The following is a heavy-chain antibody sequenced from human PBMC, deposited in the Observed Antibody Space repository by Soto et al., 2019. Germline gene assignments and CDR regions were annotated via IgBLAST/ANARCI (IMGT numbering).Heavy chain of an antibody. V-gene: IGHV3-9*01. CDR2: ISWNSGTS. Sequence: ESGGGLVQPGRSLRLSCAASGFTFDDYAMHWVRQVPGKGLEWVSGISWNSGTSGYGDSVKGRFTISRDNAKNSLYLQMNSLRVEDTAFYYCAKDNGGYYDSSGNFEYWGKGTLVTVSS. CDR1: GFTFDDYA. CDR3: AKDNGGYYDSSGNFEY. D-gene: IGHD3-22*01. J-gene: IGHJ4*02.